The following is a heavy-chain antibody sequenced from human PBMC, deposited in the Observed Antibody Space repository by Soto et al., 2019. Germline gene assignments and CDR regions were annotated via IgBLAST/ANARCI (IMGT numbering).Heavy chain of an antibody. Sequence: PSQTLSLTCAISGDSVSSNSAAWNWIRQSPSRGLEWLGRTYYRSKWYNDYAVSVKSRITINPDTSKNQFSLQLNSVTPEDTAVYYCAKDRAGDSYGPYYFDYWGQGTLVTVSS. CDR3: AKDRAGDSYGPYYFDY. J-gene: IGHJ4*02. V-gene: IGHV6-1*01. CDR1: GDSVSSNSAA. D-gene: IGHD5-18*01. CDR2: TYYRSKWYN.